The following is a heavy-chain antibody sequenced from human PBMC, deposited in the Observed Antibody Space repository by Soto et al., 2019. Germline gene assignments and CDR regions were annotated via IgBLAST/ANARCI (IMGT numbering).Heavy chain of an antibody. V-gene: IGHV3-48*03. CDR2: ISASGNTI. CDR3: DSKGRGVQSFGQLRLFFDS. D-gene: IGHD4-17*01. Sequence: GGSLRLSCAASGFTFDSYEMNWVRQAPGKGLEWVSFISASGNTIYYADSVKGRCTISRDNAENSLYLQMNSQRGEDTAAYYCDSKGRGVQSFGQLRLFFDSWSQGALVTVSS. CDR1: GFTFDSYE. J-gene: IGHJ4*02.